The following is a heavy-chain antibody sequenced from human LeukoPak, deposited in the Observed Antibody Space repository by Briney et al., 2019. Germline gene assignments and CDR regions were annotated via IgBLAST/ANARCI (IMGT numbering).Heavy chain of an antibody. Sequence: SETLSLTCTVSGGSISSSNYYWGWIRQPPGKGLEWIGSIYYSGSTYYNPSLKSRVTISVDTSKNQFSLKLSSVTAADTAVYYCARDGGGDGYNLYYFDYWGQGTLVTVSS. CDR2: IYYSGST. V-gene: IGHV4-39*07. CDR3: ARDGGGDGYNLYYFDY. D-gene: IGHD5-24*01. J-gene: IGHJ4*02. CDR1: GGSISSSNYY.